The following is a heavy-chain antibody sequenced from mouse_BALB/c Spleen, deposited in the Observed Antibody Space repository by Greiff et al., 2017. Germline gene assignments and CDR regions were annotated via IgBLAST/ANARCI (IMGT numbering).Heavy chain of an antibody. CDR2: IYWDDDK. CDR1: GFSLSTSGMG. CDR3: ARRRDGYYSWFAY. J-gene: IGHJ3*01. D-gene: IGHD2-3*01. Sequence: QVTLKVSGPGILQPSQTLSLTCSFSGFSLSTSGMGVSWIRQPSGKGLEWLAHIYWDDDKRYNPSLKSRLTISKDTSRNQVFLKITSVDTADTATYYCARRRDGYYSWFAYWGPGTLVTVSA. V-gene: IGHV8-12*01.